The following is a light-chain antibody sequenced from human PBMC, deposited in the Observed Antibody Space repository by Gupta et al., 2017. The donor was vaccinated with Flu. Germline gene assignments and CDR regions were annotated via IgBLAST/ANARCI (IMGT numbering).Light chain of an antibody. V-gene: IGLV1-51*02. Sequence: SRSNIGNNHISWYQQFPGSAPKLLIYENNKRPSGIPDRISGSKSGTSATLGTTGLQTGDEANYYCGTWDNSLSAWVFGGGTKVTVL. CDR3: GTWDNSLSAWV. CDR1: RSNIGNNH. J-gene: IGLJ3*02. CDR2: ENN.